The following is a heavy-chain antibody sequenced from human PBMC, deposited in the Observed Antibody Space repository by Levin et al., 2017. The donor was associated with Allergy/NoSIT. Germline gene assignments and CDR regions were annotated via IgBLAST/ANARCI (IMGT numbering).Heavy chain of an antibody. CDR3: ARGRITMVRGAKYYDYGMDV. Sequence: KASETLSLTCTVSGGSISSYYWSWIRQPAGKGLEWIGRIYTSGSTNYNPSLKSRVTMSVDTSKNQFSLKLSSVTAADTAVYYCARGRITMVRGAKYYDYGMDVWGQGTTVTVSS. V-gene: IGHV4-4*07. CDR1: GGSISSYY. D-gene: IGHD3-10*01. CDR2: IYTSGST. J-gene: IGHJ6*02.